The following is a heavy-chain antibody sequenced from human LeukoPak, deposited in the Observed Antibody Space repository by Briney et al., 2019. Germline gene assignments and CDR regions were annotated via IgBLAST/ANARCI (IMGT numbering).Heavy chain of an antibody. CDR2: ISNSGSYI. J-gene: IGHJ5*02. D-gene: IGHD2-2*01. V-gene: IGHV3-21*01. CDR1: GFSFSTYA. Sequence: GGSLRLSCVASGFSFSTYAMNWVRQAPGKGLEWVSSISNSGSYIYYADSVKGRFTISRDDAKKSVYLQMNSLRAEDTAVYYCARGDIVVVPAAVLRWFDPWGQGTLVTVSS. CDR3: ARGDIVVVPAAVLRWFDP.